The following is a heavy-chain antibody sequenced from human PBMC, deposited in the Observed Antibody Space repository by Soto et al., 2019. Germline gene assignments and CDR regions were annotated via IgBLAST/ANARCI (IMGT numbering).Heavy chain of an antibody. CDR1: GYTFTGYY. Sequence: GASVKVSCKASGYTFTGYYMHLVRQAPGQGLEWMGXIXPXXXGXSXXXKXXXXVTMTRDTSTTTVDMELSRLRSDDTAVYYCARGAPGTSSSWDFDYWGQGTLVTVSS. CDR2: IXPXXXGX. V-gene: IGHV1-2*02. D-gene: IGHD6-13*01. CDR3: ARGAPGTSSSWDFDY. J-gene: IGHJ4*02.